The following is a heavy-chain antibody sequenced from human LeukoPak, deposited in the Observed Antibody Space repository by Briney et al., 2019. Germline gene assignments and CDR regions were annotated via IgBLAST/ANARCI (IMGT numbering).Heavy chain of an antibody. CDR2: IYYSGST. D-gene: IGHD6-13*01. V-gene: IGHV4-59*08. CDR3: ARHSSPGYSSSWYDY. J-gene: IGHJ4*02. Sequence: PSETLSLTCTVSGGSTSSYYWSWIRQPPGKGLEWIGYIYYSGSTNYNPSLKSRVPISVDTSKNQFSLKLSSVTAADTAVYYCARHSSPGYSSSWYDYWGQGTLVTVSS. CDR1: GGSTSSYY.